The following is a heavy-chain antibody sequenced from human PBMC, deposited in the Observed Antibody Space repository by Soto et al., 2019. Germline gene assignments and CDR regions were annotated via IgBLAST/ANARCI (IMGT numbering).Heavy chain of an antibody. J-gene: IGHJ4*02. CDR2: IYYSGST. CDR3: ARGGSSIAVRPFDY. V-gene: IGHV4-30-4*01. Sequence: SETLSLTCTVSGGSISSGDYYWSWIRQPPGKGLEWIGYIYYSGSTYYNPSLKSRVTISLDTSKNQFSLKLSPVTAADTAVYYCARGGSSIAVRPFDYWSQGTLVAVSS. CDR1: GGSISSGDYY. D-gene: IGHD6-6*01.